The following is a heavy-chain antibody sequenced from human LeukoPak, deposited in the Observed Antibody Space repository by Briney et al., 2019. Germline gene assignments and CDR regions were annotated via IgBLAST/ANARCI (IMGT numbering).Heavy chain of an antibody. Sequence: SETLSLTCTVSGGSISSGSYYWGWIRQPPGKGLEWIGSVYYSGSTYYNPSLKSRVTISVDTSKNQFSLKLSSVTAADTAVYYCAYRDAYFDYWGQGTLVTVSS. CDR3: AYRDAYFDY. CDR1: GGSISSGSYY. D-gene: IGHD5-24*01. CDR2: VYYSGST. V-gene: IGHV4-39*01. J-gene: IGHJ4*02.